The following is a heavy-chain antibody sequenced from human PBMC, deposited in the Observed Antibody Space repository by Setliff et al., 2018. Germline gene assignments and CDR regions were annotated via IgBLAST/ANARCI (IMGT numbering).Heavy chain of an antibody. CDR3: ATGAYLDV. Sequence: SETLSLTCTVSGGSISSGGYYWTWIRQHPGRGLEWIGYIYYSGSTYYSPSLKSRLSISVDTSKNQFSLKLSSVTAADTAVYYCATGAYLDVWGKGTAVTVSS. CDR1: GGSISSGGYY. CDR2: IYYSGST. V-gene: IGHV4-31*03. D-gene: IGHD2-21*01. J-gene: IGHJ6*04.